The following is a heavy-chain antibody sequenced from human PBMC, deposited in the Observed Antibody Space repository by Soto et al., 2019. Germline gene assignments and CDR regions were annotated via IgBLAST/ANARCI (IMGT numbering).Heavy chain of an antibody. D-gene: IGHD3-16*01. CDR2: MNPNSGNT. V-gene: IGHV1-8*01. CDR1: GYTFTSYD. CDR3: ARKPGCVWGSYSHLIPYYYYGMDV. Sequence: ASVKVSCKASGYTFTSYDINWVRQATGQGLEWMGWMNPNSGNTGYAQKFQGRVTMTRNTSISTAYMELSSLRSEDTAVYYCARKPGCVWGSYSHLIPYYYYGMDVWGQGTTVTVSS. J-gene: IGHJ6*02.